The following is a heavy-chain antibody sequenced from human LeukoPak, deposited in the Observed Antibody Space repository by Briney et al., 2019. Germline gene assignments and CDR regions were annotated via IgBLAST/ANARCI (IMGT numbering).Heavy chain of an antibody. CDR3: ARDVGIAVAGTFDY. J-gene: IGHJ4*02. CDR1: GGTFSSYA. D-gene: IGHD6-19*01. CDR2: IIPIFGTA. Sequence: SVKVSCKASGGTFSSYAISWVRQAPGQGLEWMGGIIPIFGTANYAQKFQGRVTITADESTSTAYMELSSLRSEDTAVYYCARDVGIAVAGTFDYWGQGTLVTVSS. V-gene: IGHV1-69*13.